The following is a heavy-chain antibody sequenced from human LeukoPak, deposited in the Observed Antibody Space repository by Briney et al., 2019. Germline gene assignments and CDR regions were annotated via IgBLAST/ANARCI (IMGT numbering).Heavy chain of an antibody. Sequence: PGRSLRLSCAASGFTFSSYGMHWVRQAPGKGLEGVAVIWYDGSNKYYADSVKGRFTISRDNSKNTLYLQMNSLRAEDTAVYYCARDTPYGSGSNGMDVWGQGTTVTVSS. CDR1: GFTFSSYG. D-gene: IGHD3-10*01. CDR2: IWYDGSNK. V-gene: IGHV3-33*01. J-gene: IGHJ6*02. CDR3: ARDTPYGSGSNGMDV.